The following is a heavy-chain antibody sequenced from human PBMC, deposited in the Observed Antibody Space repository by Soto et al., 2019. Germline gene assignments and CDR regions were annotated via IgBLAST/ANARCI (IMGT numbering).Heavy chain of an antibody. CDR3: ASGAKISSSSSYCDY. D-gene: IGHD6-6*01. J-gene: IGHJ4*02. CDR2: MNPNSGNT. CDR1: GYTFTSYD. Sequence: QVQLVQSGAEVKKPGASVKVSCKASGYTFTSYDINWVRQATGQGLEWMGWMNPNSGNTGYAQKIQGRVTMNRNTSISTAYMELSSLRSEDTAVYYCASGAKISSSSSYCDYWGQGTLVTVSS. V-gene: IGHV1-8*01.